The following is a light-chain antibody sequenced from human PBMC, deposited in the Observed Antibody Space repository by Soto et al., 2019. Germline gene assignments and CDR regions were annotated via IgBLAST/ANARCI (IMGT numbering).Light chain of an antibody. J-gene: IGLJ1*01. CDR1: SSDVGNYNS. Sequence: QSVLTQPASVSGSPGQSITISCAGTSSDVGNYNSVSWYQHHPGKAPKLMIYDVSNRPSGVSNRFSGSKSGNTASLTISGLQAEDESDYYCSSYTSSTTYVSGSGTKVTVL. V-gene: IGLV2-14*03. CDR2: DVS. CDR3: SSYTSSTTYV.